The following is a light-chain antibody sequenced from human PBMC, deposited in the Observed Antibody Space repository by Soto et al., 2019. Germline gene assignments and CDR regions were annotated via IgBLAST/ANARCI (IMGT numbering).Light chain of an antibody. CDR1: GIGGNS. J-gene: IGLJ2*01. Sequence: SYELTQPPSMSVAPGQTAMITCGGKGIGGNSVHWYQQRPGQAPVLVVFDDDDRPSGIPDRISGSNSGNTASLTISGLQAEDEADYYCCSYADNYVVFGGGTKLTVL. V-gene: IGLV3-21*02. CDR3: CSYADNYVV. CDR2: DDD.